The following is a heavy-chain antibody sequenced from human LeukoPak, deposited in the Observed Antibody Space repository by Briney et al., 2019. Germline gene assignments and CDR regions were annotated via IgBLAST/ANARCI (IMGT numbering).Heavy chain of an antibody. J-gene: IGHJ6*02. CDR1: GGSISSYY. D-gene: IGHD4-11*01. CDR3: ARHKVNLYYYGMDV. Sequence: LSETLSLTCPVSGGSISSYYWSWIRQPPGKGLEWIGYIYYSGSTNYNPSLKSRVTISVDTSKNQFSLKLSSVTAADTAVYYCARHKVNLYYYGMDVWGQGTTVTVSS. CDR2: IYYSGST. V-gene: IGHV4-59*08.